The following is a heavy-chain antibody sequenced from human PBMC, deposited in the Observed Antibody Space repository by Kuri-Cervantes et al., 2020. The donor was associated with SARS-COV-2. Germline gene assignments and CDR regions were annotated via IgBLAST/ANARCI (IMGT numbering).Heavy chain of an antibody. Sequence: SETLSLSCTVSGGSISSYYWSWIRQPAGKGLEWIGRIYTSGSTNYNPSLKSRVTMSVDTSKNQFSLKLSSVTAADTAVYYCARETSYYDSSGYYTYYYNGMDVWGQGTTVTVSS. V-gene: IGHV4-4*07. CDR3: ARETSYYDSSGYYTYYYNGMDV. D-gene: IGHD3-22*01. CDR2: IYTSGST. J-gene: IGHJ6*02. CDR1: GGSISSYY.